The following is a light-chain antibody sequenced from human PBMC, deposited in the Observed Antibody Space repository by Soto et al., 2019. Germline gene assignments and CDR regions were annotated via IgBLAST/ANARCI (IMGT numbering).Light chain of an antibody. CDR2: DVT. CDR3: CSYAGSSTFRVL. J-gene: IGLJ7*01. Sequence: QSALTQPRSVSGSPGQSVTISCTGTSSDVGGYNYVSWYQQHPGKAPKLMIYDVTKRPSGVPDRFSGSKSGNTASLTISGLQAADEADYYCCSYAGSSTFRVLFGGGTQLTV. CDR1: SSDVGGYNY. V-gene: IGLV2-11*01.